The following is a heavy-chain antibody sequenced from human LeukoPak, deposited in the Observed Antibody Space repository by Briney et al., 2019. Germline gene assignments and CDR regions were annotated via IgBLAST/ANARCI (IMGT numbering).Heavy chain of an antibody. Sequence: SETLSLTCTVSGGSISSYYWSWIRQPPGKGLEWIGYIYYSGSTNYNPSLKSRVTISVDTSKNQFSLKLSSVTAADTAVYYRARSRNTAMVTLDYWGQGTLVTVSS. V-gene: IGHV4-59*08. CDR3: ARSRNTAMVTLDY. J-gene: IGHJ4*02. CDR2: IYYSGST. CDR1: GGSISSYY. D-gene: IGHD5-18*01.